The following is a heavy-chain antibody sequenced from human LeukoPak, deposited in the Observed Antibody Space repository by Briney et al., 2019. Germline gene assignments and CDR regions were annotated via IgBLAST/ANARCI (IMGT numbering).Heavy chain of an antibody. CDR1: GFTFSSYS. CDR2: ISSSSSYI. J-gene: IGHJ6*03. V-gene: IGHV3-21*01. CDR3: ARGLRFLEWPATTDMDV. D-gene: IGHD3-3*01. Sequence: GGSLRLSCAASGFTFSSYSMNWVCQAPGKGPEWVSSISSSSSYIYYADSVKGRFTISRDNAKNSLYLQMNSLRAEDTAVYYCARGLRFLEWPATTDMDVWGKGTTVTVSS.